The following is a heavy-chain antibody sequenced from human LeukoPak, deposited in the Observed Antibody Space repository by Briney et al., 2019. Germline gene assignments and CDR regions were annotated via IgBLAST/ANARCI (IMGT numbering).Heavy chain of an antibody. D-gene: IGHD6-13*01. V-gene: IGHV3-23*01. Sequence: GGSLRLSCPTSGFTFSSYAMNWVRQAPGKGLEWVSSISGNGANTYYAASVKGRFTIFRDNSKHTLYLQMNTLRAEDTAIYYCAKTQAPYSSSRQVTMDVWGQGTAVTVSS. CDR2: ISGNGANT. J-gene: IGHJ6*02. CDR3: AKTQAPYSSSRQVTMDV. CDR1: GFTFSSYA.